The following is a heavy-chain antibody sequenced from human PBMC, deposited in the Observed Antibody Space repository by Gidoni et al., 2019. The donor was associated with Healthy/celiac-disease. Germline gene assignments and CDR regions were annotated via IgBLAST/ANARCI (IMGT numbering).Heavy chain of an antibody. J-gene: IGHJ5*02. V-gene: IGHV2-5*01. D-gene: IGHD5-18*01. Sequence: LVKPTQTLTLTCTFSGFSLSTSGVGVGWIRQPPGKALEWLALIYWNDDKRYSPSLKSRLTITKDTSKNQVVLTMTNMDPVDTATYYCAHRQEGGGWDAQLWLRWVWFDPWGQGTLVTVSS. CDR3: AHRQEGGGWDAQLWLRWVWFDP. CDR2: IYWNDDK. CDR1: GFSLSTSGVG.